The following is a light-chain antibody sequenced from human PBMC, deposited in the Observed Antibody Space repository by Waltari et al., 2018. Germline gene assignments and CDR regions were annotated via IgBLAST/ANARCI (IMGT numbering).Light chain of an antibody. CDR2: EDR. Sequence: SYEVTQPPSVSVSPGQTATITCSGDKLGDKYTFWYQQKSGQSPVLVIYEDRKRPSGIPDRFSASNSGNTATLTITGTQATDEADYHGQAWDDTTAWVFGGGTKLTVL. CDR3: QAWDDTTAWV. V-gene: IGLV3-1*01. CDR1: KLGDKY. J-gene: IGLJ3*02.